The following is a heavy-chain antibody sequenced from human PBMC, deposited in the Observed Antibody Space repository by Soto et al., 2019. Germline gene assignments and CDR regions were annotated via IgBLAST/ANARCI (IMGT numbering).Heavy chain of an antibody. J-gene: IGHJ5*02. CDR2: ISYDGNNK. CDR3: ARGPPDGFWSGYFRFDP. D-gene: IGHD3-3*01. V-gene: IGHV3-30-3*01. Sequence: PGGSLRLSCAASGFTFSSYAMHWVRQAPGKGLEWVAVISYDGNNKYYADSVKGRFTISRDNSKNTLYLQMNSLRAEDTAVYYCARGPPDGFWSGYFRFDPWGQGTLVTVSS. CDR1: GFTFSSYA.